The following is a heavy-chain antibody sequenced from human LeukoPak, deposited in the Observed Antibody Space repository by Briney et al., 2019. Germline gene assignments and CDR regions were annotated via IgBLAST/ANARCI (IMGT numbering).Heavy chain of an antibody. D-gene: IGHD3-22*01. CDR3: ARDETDSYYYYYMDV. CDR2: ISSSGSTI. V-gene: IGHV3-48*03. CDR1: GFTFSSYE. Sequence: PGGSLRLSCAASGFTFSSYEMNWVRQAPGKGLEWVSYISSSGSTIYYADSVKGRFTISRDNAKNSLYLQMNSLRAEDTAVYYCARDETDSYYYYYMDVWGKGTTVTVSS. J-gene: IGHJ6*03.